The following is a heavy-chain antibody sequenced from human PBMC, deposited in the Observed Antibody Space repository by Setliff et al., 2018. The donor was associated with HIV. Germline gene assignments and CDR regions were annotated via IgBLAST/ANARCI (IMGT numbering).Heavy chain of an antibody. CDR1: GASVNSNNYY. D-gene: IGHD6-19*01. CDR3: ARGPYSGGWYGIDY. J-gene: IGHJ4*02. Sequence: SETLSLTCTVSGASVNSNNYYWGWIRQPPGKGLEWIASIYYSGTTYYNPSLKSRVTISVDTSKNQFSLKLSSVTAADTAVYYCARGPYSGGWYGIDYWGQGTLVTVSS. CDR2: IYYSGTT. V-gene: IGHV4-39*01.